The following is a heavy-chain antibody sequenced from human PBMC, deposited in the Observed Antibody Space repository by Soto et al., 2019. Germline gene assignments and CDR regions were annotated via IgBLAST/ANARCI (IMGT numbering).Heavy chain of an antibody. CDR1: GFTFSSYV. CDR2: ISGSGGGST. V-gene: IGHV3-23*01. CDR3: AKGIYYDGSGYYSSDY. Sequence: EVQLLESGGGLVQPGGSLRLSCAASGFTFSSYVMSWVRQAPGKGLEWVSAISGSGGGSTYYADSVKGRFTISRDTSKNTLYLQMSSLRAEDTAVYYCAKGIYYDGSGYYSSDYWGQGTLVTVSS. D-gene: IGHD3-22*01. J-gene: IGHJ4*02.